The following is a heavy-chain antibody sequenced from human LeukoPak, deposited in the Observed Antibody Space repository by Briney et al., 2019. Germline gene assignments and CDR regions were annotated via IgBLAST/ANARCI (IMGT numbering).Heavy chain of an antibody. D-gene: IGHD7-27*01. CDR3: ARDNWGGGSLGSYYYYYYMDV. CDR2: ISGSGGTT. J-gene: IGHJ6*03. Sequence: AGGSLRLSCAASGFTFSSYGMSWVRQAPGKGLEWVSAISGSGGTTYYADPVKGRFTISRDNSKNTLHLQMNSLRAEDTAVYYCARDNWGGGSLGSYYYYYYMDVWGKGTTVTVSS. V-gene: IGHV3-23*01. CDR1: GFTFSSYG.